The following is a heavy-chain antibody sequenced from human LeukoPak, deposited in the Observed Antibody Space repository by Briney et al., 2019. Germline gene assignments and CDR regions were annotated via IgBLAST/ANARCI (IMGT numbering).Heavy chain of an antibody. V-gene: IGHV3-64D*09. D-gene: IGHD3-22*01. J-gene: IGHJ4*02. CDR3: VKEGPGYYDSSGYYAYFDY. Sequence: QTGGSLRLSCSASGFTFNSYALHWVRQAPGKGLEYVSAISSHGGSTYYADSVKGRFSISRDNSKNTLYLQMSSLRAEDTAVYYCVKEGPGYYDSSGYYAYFDYWGQGTLVTVSS. CDR1: GFTFNSYA. CDR2: ISSHGGST.